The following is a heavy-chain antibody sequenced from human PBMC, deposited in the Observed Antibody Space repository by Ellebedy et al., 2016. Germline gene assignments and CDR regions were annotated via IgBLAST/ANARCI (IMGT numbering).Heavy chain of an antibody. D-gene: IGHD1-1*01. CDR2: IIPMFGTP. CDR3: ARDIGTTWFDS. J-gene: IGHJ5*01. CDR1: GGTFSAFA. Sequence: SVKVSCXASGGTFSAFAISWVRQAPGHGLEWMGGIIPMFGTPNYAQKFQGRVTITADESTGTAYLELTRLRSDDTAVYYCARDIGTTWFDSWGQGTLVTVSS. V-gene: IGHV1-69*13.